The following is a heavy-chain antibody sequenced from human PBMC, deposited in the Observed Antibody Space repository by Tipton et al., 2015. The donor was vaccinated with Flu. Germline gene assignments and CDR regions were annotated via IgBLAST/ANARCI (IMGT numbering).Heavy chain of an antibody. D-gene: IGHD3-9*01. CDR2: IYDSGST. Sequence: TLSLTCTVSGGSITTYYWSWIRQSPGKGLEWIGYIYDSGSTNYNPSLKSRVTISVDPSKNQFSLKLTSVTAADTAVYYCARRDYDILTGSRAFDIWGQGTMVTVSP. J-gene: IGHJ3*02. CDR1: GGSITTYY. V-gene: IGHV4-59*08. CDR3: ARRDYDILTGSRAFDI.